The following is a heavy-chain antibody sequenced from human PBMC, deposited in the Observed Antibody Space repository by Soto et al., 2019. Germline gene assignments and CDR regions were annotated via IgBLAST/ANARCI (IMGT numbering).Heavy chain of an antibody. Sequence: PGGSLRLSCAASGFSFSTYAMTWVRQAPGKGLEWVSGISGNSGSTYYADSVKGRFTVSRVNSKNTVYLQMNSLRGDDTAVYYCAKVSVVVLAAGDWFDPWGQGTLVTVSS. D-gene: IGHD2-15*01. CDR3: AKVSVVVLAAGDWFDP. CDR1: GFSFSTYA. V-gene: IGHV3-23*01. CDR2: ISGNSGST. J-gene: IGHJ5*02.